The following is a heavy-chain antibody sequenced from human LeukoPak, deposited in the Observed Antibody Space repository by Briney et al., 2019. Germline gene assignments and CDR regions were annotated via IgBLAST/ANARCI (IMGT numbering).Heavy chain of an antibody. CDR2: IDPNRGGT. V-gene: IGHV1-2*07. D-gene: IGHD2-15*01. J-gene: IGHJ6*03. CDR3: ARDWDQLVPSKGGPPRYLYFMDV. Sequence: GASVKVSCKTSGYTFTDYNMHWVRQAPGQGPEWMGWIDPNRGGTNYAHRFQDRVTITRDTSISTVYMELNNLRSDDTAVYYCARDWDQLVPSKGGPPRYLYFMDVWGKGTSAIVSS. CDR1: GYTFTDYN.